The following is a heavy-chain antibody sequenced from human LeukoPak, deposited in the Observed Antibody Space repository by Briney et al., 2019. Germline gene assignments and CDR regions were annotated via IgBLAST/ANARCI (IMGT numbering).Heavy chain of an antibody. Sequence: GGSLRLSCAASGFTFSSQYMSWVRQAPGKGLEGVSVIYTGGTTHYPDSVKGRFTISRDNAKNTLYLQMNSLRAEDTAVYYCARRKVVSAYYYGMDVWGQGTTVTVSS. CDR3: ARRKVVSAYYYGMDV. V-gene: IGHV3-66*01. CDR2: IYTGGTT. CDR1: GFTFSSQY. D-gene: IGHD2-2*01. J-gene: IGHJ6*02.